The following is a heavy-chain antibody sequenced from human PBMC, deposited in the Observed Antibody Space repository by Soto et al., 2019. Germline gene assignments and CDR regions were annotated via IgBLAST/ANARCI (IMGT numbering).Heavy chain of an antibody. D-gene: IGHD2-8*02. CDR3: ARDKITGLFDY. J-gene: IGHJ4*02. CDR1: GGSISSYY. CDR2: IYYSGST. V-gene: IGHV4-59*12. Sequence: SETLSLTCTVSGGSISSYYWSWIRQPPGKGLEWIGYIYYSGSTNYNPSLKSRVTISVDTSKNQFSLKLSSVTAADTVVYYCARDKITGLFDYWGQGTQVTVSS.